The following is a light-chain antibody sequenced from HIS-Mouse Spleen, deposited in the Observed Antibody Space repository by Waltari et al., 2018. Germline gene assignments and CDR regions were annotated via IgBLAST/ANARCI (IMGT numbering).Light chain of an antibody. CDR3: CSYAGSYTLV. V-gene: IGLV2-11*01. CDR2: DVS. J-gene: IGLJ2*01. Sequence: QSALTQPRSVSRSPGQSVTISCTATSSVVGGYNYVSWYQQHPGKAPKLMIYDVSKRPSGVPDRFSGSKSGNTASLTISGLQAEDEADYYCCSYAGSYTLVFGGGTKLTVL. CDR1: SSVVGGYNY.